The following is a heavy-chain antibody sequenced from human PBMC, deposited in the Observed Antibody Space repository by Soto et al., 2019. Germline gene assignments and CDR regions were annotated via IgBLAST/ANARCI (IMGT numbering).Heavy chain of an antibody. CDR1: GYTFTSYY. CDR3: AREGDYGDYAVYYYYGMDG. CDR2: INPSGGST. J-gene: IGHJ6*02. V-gene: IGHV1-46*01. D-gene: IGHD4-17*01. Sequence: QVQLVQSGAEVKKPGASVKVSCKASGYTFTSYYMHWVRQAPGQGLEWMGIINPSGGSTSYAQKCQGRGTMTRDTSTSTVYMELSSLRSEDTAVYYCAREGDYGDYAVYYYYGMDGWGQGPKVTVSS.